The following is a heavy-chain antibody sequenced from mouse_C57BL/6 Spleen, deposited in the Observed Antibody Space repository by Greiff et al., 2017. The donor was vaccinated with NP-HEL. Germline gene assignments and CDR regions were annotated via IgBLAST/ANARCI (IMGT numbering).Heavy chain of an antibody. V-gene: IGHV5-9*01. CDR1: GFTFSSYT. CDR3: ARQIYYYGSSYYFDY. CDR2: ISGGGGNT. D-gene: IGHD1-1*01. J-gene: IGHJ2*01. Sequence: EVQGVESGGGLVKPGGSLKLSCAASGFTFSSYTMSWVRQTPEKRLEWVATISGGGGNTYYPDSVKGRFTISRDNAKNTLYLQMSSLRSEDTALYYCARQIYYYGSSYYFDYWGQGTTLTVSS.